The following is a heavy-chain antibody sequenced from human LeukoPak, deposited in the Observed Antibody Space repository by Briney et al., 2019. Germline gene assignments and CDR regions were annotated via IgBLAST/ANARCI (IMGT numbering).Heavy chain of an antibody. CDR1: GFTFSTYW. V-gene: IGHV3-74*01. D-gene: IGHD4-17*01. J-gene: IGHJ4*02. CDR3: ARGTFGDFN. Sequence: GGSLRLSCAASGFTFSTYWMHWVRQAPGKGLVWVSRINSDGSDTTYADSVKGRFTISRDNAKSTVYLQMNSLRAEDTAVYYCARGTFGDFNWGPGTLVPVSS. CDR2: INSDGSDT.